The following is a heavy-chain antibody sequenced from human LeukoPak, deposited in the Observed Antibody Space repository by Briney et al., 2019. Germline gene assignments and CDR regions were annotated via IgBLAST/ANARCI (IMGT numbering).Heavy chain of an antibody. Sequence: PGGPLRLSCAASGFTFSSYSMHWVRQAPGKGLEWVAVISDDGSKKSYADSVKGRFTVSRDNSKNTLYLQMNSPRVEDTAVYYCAREGGYCSSTSCYFDSWGQGSLVTVS. CDR1: GFTFSSYS. CDR2: ISDDGSKK. D-gene: IGHD2-2*01. CDR3: AREGGYCSSTSCYFDS. J-gene: IGHJ4*02. V-gene: IGHV3-30-3*01.